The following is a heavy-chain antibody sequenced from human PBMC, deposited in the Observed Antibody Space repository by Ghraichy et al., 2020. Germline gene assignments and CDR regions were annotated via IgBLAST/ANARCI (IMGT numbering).Heavy chain of an antibody. Sequence: SETLSLTCTVSGGSISSYYWSWIRQPPGKGLEWIGYIYYSGSTNYNPSLKSRVTISVDTSKNQFSLKLSSVTAADTAVYYCARQGGTAYYDFWSGYYTFVYWGQGTLVTVSS. CDR1: GGSISSYY. D-gene: IGHD3-3*01. V-gene: IGHV4-59*08. CDR3: ARQGGTAYYDFWSGYYTFVY. CDR2: IYYSGST. J-gene: IGHJ4*02.